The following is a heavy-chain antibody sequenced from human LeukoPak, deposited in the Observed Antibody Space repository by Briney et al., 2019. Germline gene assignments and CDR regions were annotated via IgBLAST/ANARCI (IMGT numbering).Heavy chain of an antibody. CDR2: IIPIFGTA. Sequence: SVTVSCMASGGTFSSYAISWVRQAPGHGLEWMGGIIPIFGTANYAQMFQGRVTITTDASTSTAYMELSSLRSADTGMYYCARGGIVVVPAATKYYFDYWGQRALITVSS. CDR3: ARGGIVVVPAATKYYFDY. V-gene: IGHV1-69*05. D-gene: IGHD2-2*01. J-gene: IGHJ4*02. CDR1: GGTFSSYA.